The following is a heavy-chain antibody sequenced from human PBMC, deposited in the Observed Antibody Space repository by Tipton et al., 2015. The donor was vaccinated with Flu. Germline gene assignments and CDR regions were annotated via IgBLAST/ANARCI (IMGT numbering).Heavy chain of an antibody. J-gene: IGHJ4*02. CDR2: MNPNSGDT. CDR1: GYTFTAYY. D-gene: IGHD2-15*01. V-gene: IGHV1-2*02. CDR3: ARETCCGSGSCSNAD. Sequence: QVQLVQSGAEVKKPGASVKVSCKASGYTFTAYYIHWVRQAPGQGLEWMGWMNPNSGDTNYAQKFQGRVTMTRDTSISTAYMELSRLRSDATALYYCARETCCGSGSCSNADWGRGSLVTAAS.